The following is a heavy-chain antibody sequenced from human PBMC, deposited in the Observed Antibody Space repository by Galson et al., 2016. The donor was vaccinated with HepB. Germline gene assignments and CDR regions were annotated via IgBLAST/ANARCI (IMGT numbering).Heavy chain of an antibody. V-gene: IGHV1-69*13. CDR2: IIPMFGTT. D-gene: IGHD2-21*01. Sequence: SVKVSCKASGGTFSNYTFSWVRQAPGQGLEWMGGIIPMFGTTNYSQTFRGRVAITADEPTSAVYMDLSSLRSEDTAVYYCARDLWVGDSYHGMDVWGQGTTVTVSS. CDR3: ARDLWVGDSYHGMDV. J-gene: IGHJ6*02. CDR1: GGTFSNYT.